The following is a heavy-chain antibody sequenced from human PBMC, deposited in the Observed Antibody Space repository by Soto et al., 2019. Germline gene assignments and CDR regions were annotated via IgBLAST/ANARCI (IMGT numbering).Heavy chain of an antibody. J-gene: IGHJ6*02. CDR3: ARTRSFTLGFYYDGMDV. V-gene: IGHV5-51*01. D-gene: IGHD6-6*01. CDR2: IYPGDSDT. CDR1: GGKVGRSW. Sequence: ISEEGCGGKVGRSWWGWERQKTGKDLEWMGIIYPGDSDTRYSPSFQGQVTISADKSLRTAYLQWTSLKASDTALYYCARTRSFTLGFYYDGMDVWGQGTTVTVFS.